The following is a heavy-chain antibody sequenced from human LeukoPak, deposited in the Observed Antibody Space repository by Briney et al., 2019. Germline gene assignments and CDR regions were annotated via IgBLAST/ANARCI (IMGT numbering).Heavy chain of an antibody. Sequence: GGSLRLSCAASGFTFSSYWMSWVRQAPGKGLEWVDNIKQDGSEKYYVDSVKGRFTISRDNAKNSLYLQMNSLRAEDTAVYYCARAGAGYYDFWSGYYTAYYFDYWGQGTLVTVSS. J-gene: IGHJ4*02. CDR3: ARAGAGYYDFWSGYYTAYYFDY. CDR1: GFTFSSYW. V-gene: IGHV3-7*01. D-gene: IGHD3-3*01. CDR2: IKQDGSEK.